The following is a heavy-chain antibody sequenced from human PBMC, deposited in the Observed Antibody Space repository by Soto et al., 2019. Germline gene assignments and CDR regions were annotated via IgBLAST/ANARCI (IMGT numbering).Heavy chain of an antibody. CDR3: VKIGFGVIPV. J-gene: IGHJ6*02. CDR1: GFTFNIYS. CDR2: FSGRGDST. D-gene: IGHD3-3*01. Sequence: GGSLRLSCAASGFTFNIYSMTWVRQAPGKGLEWVSGFSGRGDSTYYADSVRGRFTISRDNSKNTLYLQMNSLRAEDTAVYYCVKIGFGVIPVWGQGTTVTVSS. V-gene: IGHV3-23*01.